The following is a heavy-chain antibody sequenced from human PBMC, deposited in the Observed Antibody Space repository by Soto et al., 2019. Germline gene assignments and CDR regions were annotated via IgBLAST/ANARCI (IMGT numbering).Heavy chain of an antibody. D-gene: IGHD3-16*01. J-gene: IGHJ2*01. Sequence: QITLKESGPTLVKPTQTLTLTCTVSGFSLSTTGVGVGWIRQAPGKALDYLAIIFWDDDKYYSPALKSRITITKDTSENQVVLTLTDVAPVDTGTYYCAYRWLQGATYFDLWGRGTLVTVSS. CDR1: GFSLSTTGVG. V-gene: IGHV2-5*02. CDR2: IFWDDDK. CDR3: AYRWLQGATYFDL.